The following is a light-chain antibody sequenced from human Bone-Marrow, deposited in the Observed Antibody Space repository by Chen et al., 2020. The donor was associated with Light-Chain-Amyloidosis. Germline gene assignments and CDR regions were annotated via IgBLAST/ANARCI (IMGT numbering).Light chain of an antibody. J-gene: IGLJ3*02. V-gene: IGLV3-21*02. Sequence: SYVLTPPSSVSLAPGQTAPMACGGNNIGSTSVHWYQQTPGQAPLLVVYDDSDRPSGIPERLSGSNSGNTATLTISRVEAGDEADYYCQVWDRSSDRPVFGGGTKLTVL. CDR2: DDS. CDR1: NIGSTS. CDR3: QVWDRSSDRPV.